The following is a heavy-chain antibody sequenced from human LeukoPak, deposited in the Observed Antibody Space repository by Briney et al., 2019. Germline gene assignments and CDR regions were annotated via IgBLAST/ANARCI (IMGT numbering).Heavy chain of an antibody. Sequence: GESLKISCKGSGYSFTSYWIGWVRQMPGKGLEWMGIIYPGDSDIRYSPSFQGQVTISADRSIATAYLQWSSLKASDTAMYYCARESVYSYGSYYYYYYGMDVWGQGTTVTVSS. D-gene: IGHD5-18*01. V-gene: IGHV5-51*01. CDR2: IYPGDSDI. CDR1: GYSFTSYW. J-gene: IGHJ6*02. CDR3: ARESVYSYGSYYYYYYGMDV.